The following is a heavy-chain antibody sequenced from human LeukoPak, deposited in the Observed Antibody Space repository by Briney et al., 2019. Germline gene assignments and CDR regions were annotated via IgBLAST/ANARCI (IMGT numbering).Heavy chain of an antibody. CDR3: ARGYCSGGSCYSVENWFDP. J-gene: IGHJ5*02. CDR1: GFTFSSNY. Sequence: GGSLRLSCAASGFTFSSNYMSWVRQAPGKGLEWVSVMYSDGSTYYSDSMKGRFTISRDNSKTTLYLQMNSLRAEDTAVYYCARGYCSGGSCYSVENWFDPWGQGTLVTVSS. D-gene: IGHD2-15*01. V-gene: IGHV3-53*01. CDR2: MYSDGST.